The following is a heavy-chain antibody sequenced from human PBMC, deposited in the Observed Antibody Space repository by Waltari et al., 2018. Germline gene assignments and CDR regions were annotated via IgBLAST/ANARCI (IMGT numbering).Heavy chain of an antibody. V-gene: IGHV4-34*01. CDR3: ARGGRVTMVPGVIRYKPPDV. J-gene: IGHJ6*04. D-gene: IGHD3-10*01. CDR1: GGSFSGYS. Sequence: QVQLQQWGAGLLKPSETLSLTGAVYGGSFSGYSWSWIRPPPGKGVEWIGEINHSGSTNYNPSLKSRVTISVDTSKNQFSLKLSSVTAADTAVYYCARGGRVTMVPGVIRYKPPDVWGKGTTVTVSS. CDR2: INHSGST.